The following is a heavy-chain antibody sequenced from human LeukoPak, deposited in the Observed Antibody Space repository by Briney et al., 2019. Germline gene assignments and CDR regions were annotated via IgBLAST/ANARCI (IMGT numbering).Heavy chain of an antibody. CDR2: IYYSGST. J-gene: IGHJ4*02. CDR1: GGSISSSSYY. D-gene: IGHD6-13*01. Sequence: SETLSLTCTVSGGSISSSSYYWGWTRQPPGKGLEWIGSIYYSGSTYYNPSLKSRVTISVDTSKNQFSLKLSSVTAADTAVYYCARGIAAYRGDYFDYWGQGTLVTVSS. CDR3: ARGIAAYRGDYFDY. V-gene: IGHV4-39*07.